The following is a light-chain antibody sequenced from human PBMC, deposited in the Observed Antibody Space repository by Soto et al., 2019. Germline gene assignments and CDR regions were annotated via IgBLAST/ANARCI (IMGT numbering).Light chain of an antibody. CDR1: SSDVGSYNR. Sequence: QSALTQPPSVSGSPGQSVTISCTGTSSDVGSYNRVSWYQQPPGTAPKLIIYEVSNRPSGVPDRFSGSKSGNTASLTISGLQAEDEADYYCSSYTSSSTVVFGTGTKLTVL. J-gene: IGLJ1*01. V-gene: IGLV2-18*02. CDR2: EVS. CDR3: SSYTSSSTVV.